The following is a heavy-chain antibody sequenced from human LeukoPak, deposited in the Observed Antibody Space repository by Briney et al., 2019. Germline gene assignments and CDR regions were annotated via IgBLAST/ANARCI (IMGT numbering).Heavy chain of an antibody. CDR1: GFTFSSYW. D-gene: IGHD6-13*01. J-gene: IGHJ6*03. CDR3: ERVAAAYYYYYMDV. CDR2: IKQDGSEK. Sequence: PGGSLRLSCAASGFTFSSYWMSWVRQAPGKGLEWVANIKQDGSEKYYVDSVKGRFTISRDNAKNSLYLQMNSLRAEDTAVYYCERVAAAYYYYYMDVWGNGPRSPSP. V-gene: IGHV3-7*01.